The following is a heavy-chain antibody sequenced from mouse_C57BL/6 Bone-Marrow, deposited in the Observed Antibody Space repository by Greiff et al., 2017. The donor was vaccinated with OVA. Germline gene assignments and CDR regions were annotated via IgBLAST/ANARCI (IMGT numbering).Heavy chain of an antibody. CDR3: ARGALIYYYGSSQPYNAMDY. J-gene: IGHJ4*01. V-gene: IGHV1-72*01. Sequence: QVQLQQPGAELVKPGASVKLSCKASGYTFTSYWMHWVKQRPGRGLEWIGRIDPNSGGTKYNEKFKSKATLTVDKPSSTAYMQLSSLTSEDSAVYYCARGALIYYYGSSQPYNAMDYWGQGTSVTVSS. CDR1: GYTFTSYW. D-gene: IGHD1-1*01. CDR2: IDPNSGGT.